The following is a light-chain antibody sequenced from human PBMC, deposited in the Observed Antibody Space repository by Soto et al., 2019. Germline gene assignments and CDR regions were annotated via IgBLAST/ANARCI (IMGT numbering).Light chain of an antibody. CDR2: DVS. Sequence: QSVLTQPASVSGSPGQSITISCTGTSSDVGGYNYVSWYQQHPGKAPKLKIYDVSNRPSGVSNRFSGSKSGNTASLTISGLQAEDEADYYCSSYTSSSTLEVVFGGGTKVTVL. J-gene: IGLJ2*01. CDR3: SSYTSSSTLEVV. CDR1: SSDVGGYNY. V-gene: IGLV2-14*01.